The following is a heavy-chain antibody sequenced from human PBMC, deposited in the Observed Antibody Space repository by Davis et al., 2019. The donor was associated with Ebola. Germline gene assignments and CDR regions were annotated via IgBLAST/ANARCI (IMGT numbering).Heavy chain of an antibody. V-gene: IGHV1-46*01. Sequence: AASVKVSCKASGYTFTSHKMHWVRQAPGQGLEWMGIINPSGGSTSYAQKFQGRVTMTRDTSTSTVYMELSSLRSEDTAVYYCARDYRYCSGGSCYYYYYGMDVWGQGTTVTVSS. CDR1: GYTFTSHK. J-gene: IGHJ6*02. D-gene: IGHD2-15*01. CDR2: INPSGGST. CDR3: ARDYRYCSGGSCYYYYYGMDV.